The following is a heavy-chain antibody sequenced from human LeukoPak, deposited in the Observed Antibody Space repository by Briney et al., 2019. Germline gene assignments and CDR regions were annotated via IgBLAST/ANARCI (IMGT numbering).Heavy chain of an antibody. V-gene: IGHV3-23*01. CDR1: GFTFSSYA. CDR2: ISGSGGST. J-gene: IGHJ4*02. D-gene: IGHD5-18*01. CDR3: VREARGYHYTYFDY. Sequence: GGSLRLSCAASGFTFSSYAMSWVRQAPGKGLEWVSAISGSGGSTYYADSVKGRFTVSREDAKNSLYLQMNSLRAGDTAVYYCVREARGYHYTYFDYWGQGPLVTVSS.